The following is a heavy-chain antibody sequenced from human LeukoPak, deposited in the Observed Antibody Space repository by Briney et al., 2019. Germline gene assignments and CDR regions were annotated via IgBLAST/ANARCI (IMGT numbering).Heavy chain of an antibody. D-gene: IGHD2-21*02. Sequence: ASVKVSRKVSGYTLTELSMHWVRQAPGKGLEWMGGFDPEDGETIYAQKFQGRVTMTEDTSTDTAYMELSSLRSEDTAVYYCATPRIAYCGGDCYHPLDYWGQGTLVTVSS. CDR3: ATPRIAYCGGDCYHPLDY. CDR1: GYTLTELS. V-gene: IGHV1-24*01. CDR2: FDPEDGET. J-gene: IGHJ4*02.